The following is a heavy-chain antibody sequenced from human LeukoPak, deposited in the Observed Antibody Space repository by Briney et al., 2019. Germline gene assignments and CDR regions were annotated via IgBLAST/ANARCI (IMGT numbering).Heavy chain of an antibody. CDR2: ISSSGSTI. Sequence: GGSLRLSCAASGFTFSSYEMNWVRQAPGKGLEWVSYISSSGSTIYYADSVKGRFTISRDNAKNSLYLQMNSLRAEDTAVYYCARDGYCSSTSCYYYGMDVWGEGTTVTVSS. V-gene: IGHV3-48*03. J-gene: IGHJ6*04. D-gene: IGHD2-2*03. CDR3: ARDGYCSSTSCYYYGMDV. CDR1: GFTFSSYE.